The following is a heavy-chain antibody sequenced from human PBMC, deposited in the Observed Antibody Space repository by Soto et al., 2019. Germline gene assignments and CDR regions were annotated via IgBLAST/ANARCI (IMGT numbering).Heavy chain of an antibody. J-gene: IGHJ1*01. CDR2: ISYDGSNK. CDR3: ASLNPTAVAGFQH. Sequence: PGGSLRLSCAASGFTFSSYAMHWVRQAPGKGLEWVAVISYDGSNKYYADSVKGRFTISRDNSKNSLYLQMNSLRDEDTAVYYCASLNPTAVAGFQHWGQGTLVTVSS. D-gene: IGHD6-19*01. CDR1: GFTFSSYA. V-gene: IGHV3-30-3*01.